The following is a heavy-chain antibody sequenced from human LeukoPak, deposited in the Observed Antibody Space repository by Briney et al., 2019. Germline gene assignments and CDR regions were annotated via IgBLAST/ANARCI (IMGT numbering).Heavy chain of an antibody. D-gene: IGHD2-15*01. CDR3: ARRRSVVGLDY. CDR1: GGSISSSSYY. J-gene: IGHJ4*02. CDR2: NYYSGST. Sequence: SETLSLTCTVSGGSISSSSYYWGWIRQPPGKGLEWVGSNYYSGSTYYNPSLTSRVTISADTSKNQFPLKLSSVTAADTAVYYCARRRSVVGLDYWGQGTLVTVSS. V-gene: IGHV4-39*01.